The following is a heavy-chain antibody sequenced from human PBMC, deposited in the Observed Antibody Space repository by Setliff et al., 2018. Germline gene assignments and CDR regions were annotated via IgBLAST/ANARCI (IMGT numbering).Heavy chain of an antibody. CDR2: INAGNGNT. J-gene: IGHJ4*02. V-gene: IGHV1-3*01. CDR3: ARAGYDSSGYYYEGGTY. D-gene: IGHD3-22*01. CDR1: GYTFTSYA. Sequence: ASVKVSCKASGYTFTSYAMHWVRQAPGQRLEWMGWINAGNGNTKYSQKFQGRVTITTDESTSTAYMELSSLRSEDTAVYYCARAGYDSSGYYYEGGTYWGQGTLVTVSS.